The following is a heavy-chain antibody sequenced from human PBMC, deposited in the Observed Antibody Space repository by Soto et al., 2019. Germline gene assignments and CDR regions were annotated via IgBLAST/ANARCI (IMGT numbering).Heavy chain of an antibody. V-gene: IGHV1-69*02. J-gene: IGHJ4*02. CDR1: GGTFSSYT. Sequence: GASVKVSCKASGGTFSSYTISWVRQAPGQGLEWMGRIIPILGIANYAQKFQGRVTITADKSTSTAYMELSSLRSEDTAVYYCARVGGKGSSWPRGYWGQGTLVTAPQ. CDR2: IIPILGIA. CDR3: ARVGGKGSSWPRGY. D-gene: IGHD6-13*01.